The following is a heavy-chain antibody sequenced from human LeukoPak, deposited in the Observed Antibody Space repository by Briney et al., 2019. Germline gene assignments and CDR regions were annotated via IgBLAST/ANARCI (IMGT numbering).Heavy chain of an antibody. J-gene: IGHJ4*02. V-gene: IGHV3-7*01. Sequence: GGSLRLSCAASGFTFSSYWMSWVRQAPGKGLEWVANIKQDGSEKYYVDSVKGRFTISRDNAKNSLYLQMNSLRAEDTAVYYCAREVADIVVVVAATFGGPHFSDYWGQGTLVTVSS. CDR2: IKQDGSEK. D-gene: IGHD2-15*01. CDR3: AREVADIVVVVAATFGGPHFSDY. CDR1: GFTFSSYW.